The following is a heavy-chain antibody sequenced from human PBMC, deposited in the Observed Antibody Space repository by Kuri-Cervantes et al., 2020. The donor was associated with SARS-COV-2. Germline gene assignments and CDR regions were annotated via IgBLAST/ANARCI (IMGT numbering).Heavy chain of an antibody. CDR2: INPDGGT. J-gene: IGHJ4*02. D-gene: IGHD5-18*01. CDR1: GYTLTDYY. CDR3: ARNRRTGGYSFGFDL. Sequence: ASVKVSCKASGYTLTDYYMHWVRQAPGQGPEWMGWINPDGGTNSAQKFQGRVTMTRDTSTSTVHMELSRLRFDDTAVFYCARNRRTGGYSFGFDLWGQGTLATFFS. V-gene: IGHV1-2*02.